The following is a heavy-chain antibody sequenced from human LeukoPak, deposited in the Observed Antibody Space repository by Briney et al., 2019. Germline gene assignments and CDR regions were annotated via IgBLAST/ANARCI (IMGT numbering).Heavy chain of an antibody. CDR1: GFTFSDYY. Sequence: PGGSLRLSCAASGFTFSDYYMGWIRQAPGKGLECVSYITSSGSTIYHADSVKGRFTISRDNAKNSLNLQMNSLRAEDTAVYYCAKDAELRWDPRGYCGGDCYQGAFDIWGQGTMVTVSS. CDR2: ITSSGSTI. V-gene: IGHV3-11*04. D-gene: IGHD2-21*02. CDR3: AKDAELRWDPRGYCGGDCYQGAFDI. J-gene: IGHJ3*02.